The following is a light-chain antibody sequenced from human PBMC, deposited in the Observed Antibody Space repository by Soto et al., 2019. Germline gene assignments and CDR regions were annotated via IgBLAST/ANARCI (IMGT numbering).Light chain of an antibody. V-gene: IGKV1-8*01. CDR2: AAY. CDR1: QGVSSY. CDR3: QQYYSYPRT. Sequence: AIRMYQSASALSASTGDRVTITCRASQGVSSYLAWYQQKPGKAPKLLIYAAYNLQSGVPSRFSGSGSGTDFTLTISCLQSEDFATYYCQQYYSYPRTFGQGTKVDIK. J-gene: IGKJ1*01.